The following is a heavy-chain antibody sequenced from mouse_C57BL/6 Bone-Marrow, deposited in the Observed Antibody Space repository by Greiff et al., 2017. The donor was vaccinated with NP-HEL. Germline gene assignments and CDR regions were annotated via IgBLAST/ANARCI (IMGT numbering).Heavy chain of an antibody. Sequence: EVQLVESGGNLVRPGGSLKLSCAASEFTFGSYGLSWVRRTPDKGLEWVATISSGGSYTYYPDSVKGRFTISRDNAKNTLYLQMSSLKSEDTAMYYCASPYDYDVAWFAYWGQGTLVTVSA. J-gene: IGHJ3*01. V-gene: IGHV5-6*01. CDR1: EFTFGSYG. D-gene: IGHD2-4*01. CDR2: ISSGGSYT. CDR3: ASPYDYDVAWFAY.